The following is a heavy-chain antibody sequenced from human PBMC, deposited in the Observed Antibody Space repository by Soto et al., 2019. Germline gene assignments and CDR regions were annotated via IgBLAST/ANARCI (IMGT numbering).Heavy chain of an antibody. CDR1: GFTFSSYA. J-gene: IGHJ4*02. CDR2: ISGSGGST. D-gene: IGHD2-2*01. V-gene: IGHV3-23*01. CDR3: AKDLVVVPAAMSDY. Sequence: EVQLLESGGGLVQPGGSLRLCCAASGFTFSSYAMSWVRQAPGKGLEWVSAISGSGGSTYYADSVKGRFTISRDNSKNTLYLQMNSLRAEDTAVYYCAKDLVVVPAAMSDYRGQGTLVNVSS.